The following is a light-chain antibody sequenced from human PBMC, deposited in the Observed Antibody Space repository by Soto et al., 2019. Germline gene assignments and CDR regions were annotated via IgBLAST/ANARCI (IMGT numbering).Light chain of an antibody. CDR1: SSNVGSNY. Sequence: QSVLTQPPSASGTPGQRVTLSCYGSSSNVGSNYVNWYQHLPGTAPKLLMYANNQRASGVPDRFSGSKSGTSASLAISGLQSEDEADYYCAAWDDSLNGVLFGGGTKLTVL. V-gene: IGLV1-44*01. J-gene: IGLJ2*01. CDR3: AAWDDSLNGVL. CDR2: ANN.